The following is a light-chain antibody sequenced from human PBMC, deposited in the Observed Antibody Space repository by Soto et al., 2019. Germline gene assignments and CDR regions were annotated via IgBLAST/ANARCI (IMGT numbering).Light chain of an antibody. Sequence: ETVLTQSPATLSLSPGERATLSCRASQSVDTYLAWYQHKTVQAPSLLICDASNRATGIPARFSGGGSATDFTLTISSPWPVDLAVYYFQLHGNSPPAWTFRLGTKVEI. CDR1: QSVDTY. CDR2: DAS. V-gene: IGKV3-11*01. J-gene: IGKJ1*01. CDR3: QLHGNSPPAWT.